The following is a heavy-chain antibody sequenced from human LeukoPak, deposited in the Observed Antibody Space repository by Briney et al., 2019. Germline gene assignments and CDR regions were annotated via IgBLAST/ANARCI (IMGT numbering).Heavy chain of an antibody. J-gene: IGHJ4*02. CDR3: ATGANLFQF. Sequence: GASLRLSCAASGFTFDTYAMTWVRQAPGKGLEWVANIRHDGSQTYYLDSVKGRFTISRDNAKNEVYLEMNNLRGADTAVYYCATGANLFQFWGQGTLVTVSS. CDR2: IRHDGSQT. D-gene: IGHD1-14*01. CDR1: GFTFDTYA. V-gene: IGHV3-7*01.